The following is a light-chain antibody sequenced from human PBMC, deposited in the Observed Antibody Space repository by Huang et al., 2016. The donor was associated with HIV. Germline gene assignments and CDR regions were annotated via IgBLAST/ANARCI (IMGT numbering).Light chain of an antibody. V-gene: IGKV3-15*01. CDR3: HQYNNWLLS. Sequence: EIVMTQSPATLSVSPGERVTLSCRANRSVNTNLAWYQQRPGQAPRLLIYGSSTRAPGIPDRFSGSGSGTDFSLTISSLQSEDFALYYCHQYNNWLLSFSGGTRVDI. CDR2: GSS. CDR1: RSVNTN. J-gene: IGKJ4*01.